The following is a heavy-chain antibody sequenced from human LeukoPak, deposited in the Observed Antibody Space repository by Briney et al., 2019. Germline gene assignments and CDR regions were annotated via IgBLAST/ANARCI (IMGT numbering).Heavy chain of an antibody. CDR2: IYSSGTT. CDR3: AREPYASGSKVAFDI. Sequence: SETLSLTCTVSGGSISSYYWNWIRQPPGKGLEWIGYIYSSGTTNYNPSLRSRVSMSVDTSKNQFSLRLSSVTAADTAVYYCAREPYASGSKVAFDIWGQGTMVIVSS. J-gene: IGHJ3*02. CDR1: GGSISSYY. D-gene: IGHD3-10*01. V-gene: IGHV4-59*01.